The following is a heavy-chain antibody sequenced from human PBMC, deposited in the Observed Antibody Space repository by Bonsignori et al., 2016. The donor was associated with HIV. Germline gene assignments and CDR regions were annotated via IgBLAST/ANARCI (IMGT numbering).Heavy chain of an antibody. J-gene: IGHJ3*02. V-gene: IGHV4-59*01. D-gene: IGHD6-19*01. CDR3: ARTLYSSGWTDAFDI. CDR1: GGSISSYY. Sequence: GSLRLSCTVSGGSISSYYWSWIRQPPGKGLEWIGYIYYSGSTNYNPSLKSRVTISVDTSKNQFSLKLSSVTAADTAVYYCARTLYSSGWTDAFDIWGQGTMVTVSS. CDR2: IYYSGST.